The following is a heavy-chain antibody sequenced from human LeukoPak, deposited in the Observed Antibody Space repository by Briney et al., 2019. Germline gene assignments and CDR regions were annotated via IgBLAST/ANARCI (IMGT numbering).Heavy chain of an antibody. CDR1: GDSVSSNSAA. CDR3: ARESTQYYDSSGYSRGLGY. J-gene: IGHJ4*02. Sequence: SQTLSLTCAISGDSVSSNSAAWNWIRQSPSRGLEWLGRTYYRSKWYNDYAVSVKSRITINPDTSKNQFSLQLNSVTPEDTAVYYCARESTQYYDSSGYSRGLGYWGQGTLVTVSS. CDR2: TYYRSKWYN. D-gene: IGHD3-22*01. V-gene: IGHV6-1*01.